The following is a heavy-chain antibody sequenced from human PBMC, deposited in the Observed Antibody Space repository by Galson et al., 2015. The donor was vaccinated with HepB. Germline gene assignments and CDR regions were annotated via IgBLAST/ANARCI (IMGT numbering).Heavy chain of an antibody. CDR3: ARGNDYGSGTFYKSYGIDV. CDR2: ISHRGSS. D-gene: IGHD3-10*01. J-gene: IGHJ3*01. CDR1: GGSFSGFY. Sequence: ETLSLTCAVYGGSFSGFYWSWIRQPPGKGLEWIGEISHRGSSNYNPSIKSRVTISVDTSKNQFSLKLRSLTAADTALYYCARGNDYGSGTFYKSYGIDVWGQGTMVIVSS. V-gene: IGHV4-34*01.